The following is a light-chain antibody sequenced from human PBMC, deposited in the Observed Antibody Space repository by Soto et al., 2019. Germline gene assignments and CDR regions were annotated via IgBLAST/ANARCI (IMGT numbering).Light chain of an antibody. CDR1: QTVRNNY. V-gene: IGKV3-20*01. CDR3: HQYDNAPQT. J-gene: IGKJ2*01. CDR2: DAS. Sequence: EIVLTQSPGTLSLSPGERATLSCRASQTVRNNYLAWYQQKPGQAPRLLIYDASSRATGIPDRFSGSGSGTDFSLTISRLEPEDFAVYYCHQYDNAPQTYGQGTKVDIK.